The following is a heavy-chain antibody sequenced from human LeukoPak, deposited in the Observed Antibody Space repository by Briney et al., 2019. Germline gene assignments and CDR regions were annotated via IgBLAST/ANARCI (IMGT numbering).Heavy chain of an antibody. CDR3: ARTGYSSGWLPI. V-gene: IGHV3-74*01. CDR1: GPTFSPYW. J-gene: IGHJ3*02. CDR2: INGDETTT. D-gene: IGHD6-19*01. Sequence: GGSLRLSCAVSGPTFSPYWMHWVRQAPGKGLVWVSRINGDETTTTYEDSVKGRFTISSDDAKHTLYLQMNSLRAEDTAVYYCARTGYSSGWLPIWGQGTMVTVSS.